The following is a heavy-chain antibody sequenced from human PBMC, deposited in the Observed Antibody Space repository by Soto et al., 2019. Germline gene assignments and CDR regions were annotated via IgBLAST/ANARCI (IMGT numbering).Heavy chain of an antibody. CDR3: ARGLRFLEWLSPFDP. D-gene: IGHD3-3*01. Sequence: QVQLQQWGAGLLKPSETLSLTCAVYGGSFSGYYWSWIRQPPGTGLEWIGEINHSGSITYNPSLKRRVTISVDTSKNQFSLKLSSVTAADTAVYYCARGLRFLEWLSPFDPWGQGTLVTVSS. CDR1: GGSFSGYY. V-gene: IGHV4-34*01. CDR2: INHSGSI. J-gene: IGHJ5*02.